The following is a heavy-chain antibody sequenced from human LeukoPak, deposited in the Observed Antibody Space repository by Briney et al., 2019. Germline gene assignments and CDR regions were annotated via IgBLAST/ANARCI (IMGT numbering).Heavy chain of an antibody. V-gene: IGHV1-18*01. D-gene: IGHD5-12*01. CDR3: ARARNRMVATDY. CDR1: GYTFTSYG. Sequence: ASVKVSCKASGYTFTSYGISWVRQAPGQGLEWMGWISAYNGNTNYAQKLQGRVTITTDTSTSTAYMELRSLRSDDTAVYYCARARNRMVATDYWGQGTLVTVSS. CDR2: ISAYNGNT. J-gene: IGHJ4*02.